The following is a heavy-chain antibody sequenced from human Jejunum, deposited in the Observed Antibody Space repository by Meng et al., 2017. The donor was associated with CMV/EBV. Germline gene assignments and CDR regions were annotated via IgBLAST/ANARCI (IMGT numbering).Heavy chain of an antibody. CDR3: ARGWRRVRFDFEYFQH. CDR2: IYYSVYT. D-gene: IGHD3-3*01. V-gene: IGHV4-39*07. Sequence: SISGSTYYWGWIRQTPGKNLEWIGSIYYSVYTYYNPSLKSRVTISVDTSKNQFSLKVTSVTAADTAVYYCARGWRRVRFDFEYFQHWGQGTLVTVSS. J-gene: IGHJ1*01. CDR1: SISGSTYY.